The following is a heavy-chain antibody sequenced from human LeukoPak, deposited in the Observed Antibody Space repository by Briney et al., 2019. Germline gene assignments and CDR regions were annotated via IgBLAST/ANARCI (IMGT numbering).Heavy chain of an antibody. CDR2: IYPGDSDT. J-gene: IGHJ3*02. CDR1: GYSFTSYW. CDR3: ASPPHYGVSDDAFDI. D-gene: IGHD4-17*01. Sequence: GEPLKISCKGSGYSFTSYWIGWVRQMPGKGLEWMGIIYPGDSDTRYSPSFQGQVTISADKSISTAYLQWSSLKASDTAMYYCASPPHYGVSDDAFDIWGQGTMVTVSS. V-gene: IGHV5-51*01.